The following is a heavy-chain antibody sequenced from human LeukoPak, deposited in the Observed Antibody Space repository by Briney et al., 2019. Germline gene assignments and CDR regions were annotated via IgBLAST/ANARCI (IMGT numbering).Heavy chain of an antibody. D-gene: IGHD3-16*01. CDR2: IYHSGST. CDR1: GGSISSSNW. CDR3: ARRGSWGEPRPFDY. V-gene: IGHV4-4*02. Sequence: SGTLSLTCAVSGGSISSSNWWSWVRQPPGKGLEWIGEIYHSGSTNYNSPLKSRVTISVDKSNNQFSLKLDSVTAADTAVYYCARRGSWGEPRPFDYWGQGSLVTVSS. J-gene: IGHJ4*02.